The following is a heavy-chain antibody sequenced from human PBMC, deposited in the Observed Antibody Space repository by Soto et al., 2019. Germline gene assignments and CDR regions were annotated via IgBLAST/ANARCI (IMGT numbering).Heavy chain of an antibody. CDR3: ARPTEYSGYDWGYYCYYMDV. CDR1: GFTFSSYS. Sequence: PGGSLRLSCAASGFTFSSYSMNWVRQAPGKGLEWVSSISSSSSYIYYADSVKGRSTISRDNAKNSLYLQMNSLRAEDTAVYYCARPTEYSGYDWGYYCYYMDVWGKGTTVTVSS. D-gene: IGHD5-12*01. V-gene: IGHV3-21*01. J-gene: IGHJ6*03. CDR2: ISSSSSYI.